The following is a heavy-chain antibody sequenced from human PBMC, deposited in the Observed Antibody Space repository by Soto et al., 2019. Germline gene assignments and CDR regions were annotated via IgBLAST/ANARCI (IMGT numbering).Heavy chain of an antibody. J-gene: IGHJ4*01. CDR2: INHSGST. V-gene: IGHV4-34*01. Sequence: SESLSLSCAVYGGSFSASSWTGIRQPPGTGLEWIGEINHSGSTNYNPSLKSRVTISVDTSKNQFSLKLTSVTAADTAVYYCARDKITGLFDYWGHGTLVTVS. CDR3: ARDKITGLFDY. D-gene: IGHD2-8*02. CDR1: GGSFSASS.